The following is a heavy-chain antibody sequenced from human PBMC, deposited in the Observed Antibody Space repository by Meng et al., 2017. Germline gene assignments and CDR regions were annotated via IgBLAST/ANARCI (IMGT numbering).Heavy chain of an antibody. J-gene: IGHJ4*02. CDR2: ISSSGSTI. V-gene: IGHV3-48*03. CDR3: ASTRITMVRGVIDY. D-gene: IGHD3-10*01. Sequence: GESLKISCAASGFTFSSYEMNWVRQAPGKGLEWVSYISSSGSTIYYADSVKGRFTISRDNAKNSLYLQMNSLRAEDTAVYYCASTRITMVRGVIDYWGQGTLVTVSS. CDR1: GFTFSSYE.